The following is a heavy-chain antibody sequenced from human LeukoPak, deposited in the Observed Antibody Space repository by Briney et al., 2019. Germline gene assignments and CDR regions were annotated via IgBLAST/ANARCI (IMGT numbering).Heavy chain of an antibody. CDR2: ISYDGSNK. CDR3: AKARGSGWELLTTYFDY. J-gene: IGHJ4*02. Sequence: GRSLRLSCAASGFTYSSYGMHWVRQAPGKGLEWVAVISYDGSNKYYADSVKGRFTISRDNAKNSLYLQMNSLRAEDTALYYCAKARGSGWELLTTYFDYWGQGTLVTVSS. V-gene: IGHV3-30*18. CDR1: GFTYSSYG. D-gene: IGHD1-26*01.